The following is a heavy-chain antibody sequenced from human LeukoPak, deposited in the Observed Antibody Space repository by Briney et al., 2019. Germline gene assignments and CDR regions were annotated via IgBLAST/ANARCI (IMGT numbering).Heavy chain of an antibody. V-gene: IGHV1-18*01. CDR1: GYTFKNYG. CDR3: ARISLSGFWSTLNAFDI. J-gene: IGHJ3*02. Sequence: GASVKVSCKASGYTFKNYGISWVRQAPGQGLEWMGWISAYNGNTNYAQKFKGRVTMTTDTSTDTAYVEVRSLRSDDTALYYCARISLSGFWSTLNAFDIWGQGTMVTVSP. CDR2: ISAYNGNT. D-gene: IGHD5-12*01.